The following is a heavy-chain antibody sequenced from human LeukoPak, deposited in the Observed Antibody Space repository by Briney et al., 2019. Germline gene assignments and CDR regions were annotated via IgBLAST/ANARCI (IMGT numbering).Heavy chain of an antibody. CDR1: GYTFTTYY. J-gene: IGHJ4*02. Sequence: ASVKVSCKASGYTFTTYYISWVRQAPGQGLEWMGWISAYNGNTNYAQKFQGRVTMTTDTSTSTAYMELRSLRSDDTAVYYCARVSSSSWYEIYFDHWGQGTLVTVSS. D-gene: IGHD6-13*01. V-gene: IGHV1-18*01. CDR3: ARVSSSSWYEIYFDH. CDR2: ISAYNGNT.